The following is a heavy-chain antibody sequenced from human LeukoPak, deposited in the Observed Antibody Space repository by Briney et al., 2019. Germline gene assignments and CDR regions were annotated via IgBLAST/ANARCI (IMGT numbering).Heavy chain of an antibody. CDR1: GYTFTGYY. CDR3: ARDSPADHDLWSGTFEY. D-gene: IGHD3-3*01. J-gene: IGHJ4*02. V-gene: IGHV1-2*02. Sequence: GASVKVSCKASGYTFTGYYIHWVRQAPGQGLEWMGWINPKSGGTNYALKFHGRVTMTRDTSISTAYMELIRLKSDDTAVYYCARDSPADHDLWSGTFEYWGQGTLVTVSS. CDR2: INPKSGGT.